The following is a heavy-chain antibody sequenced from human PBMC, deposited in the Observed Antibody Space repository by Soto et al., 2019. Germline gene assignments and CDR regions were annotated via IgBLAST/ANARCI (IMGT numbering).Heavy chain of an antibody. D-gene: IGHD3-22*01. V-gene: IGHV3-23*01. CDR3: AKKKGYEDSNGYYYPGPFDY. Sequence: EVQLLVSGGELVQPGGSLRLSCADSGFTFTHHAMAWVRQAPGKGLEWVSAISGGGGTNTYYTDSVKSRLIIFRDNSKNTRKLQMISLRAEDAALYFCAKKKGYEDSNGYYYPGPFDYWGQGALVIVSS. J-gene: IGHJ4*02. CDR2: ISGGGGTNT. CDR1: GFTFTHHA.